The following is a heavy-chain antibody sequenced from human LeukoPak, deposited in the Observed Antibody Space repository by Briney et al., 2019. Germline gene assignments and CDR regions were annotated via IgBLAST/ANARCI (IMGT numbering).Heavy chain of an antibody. J-gene: IGHJ4*02. Sequence: SGPTLVNPTQTLTLTCAFSGFSLNTGGVGVGWIRQPPGKALECLALIYWDDDKRYSPSLRSRLTITKDTSKNQVVLTMTNMDPVDTATYYCAHLTTVIATFDYWGQGTLVTVSS. CDR3: AHLTTVIATFDY. D-gene: IGHD4-17*01. CDR2: IYWDDDK. V-gene: IGHV2-5*02. CDR1: GFSLNTGGVG.